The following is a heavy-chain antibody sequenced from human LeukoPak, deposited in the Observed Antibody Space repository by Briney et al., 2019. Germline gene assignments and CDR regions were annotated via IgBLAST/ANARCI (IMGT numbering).Heavy chain of an antibody. CDR2: IYSGGST. V-gene: IGHV3-53*01. J-gene: IGHJ6*03. D-gene: IGHD2/OR15-2a*01. CDR1: GFSLSGNY. Sequence: PGGSLGLSCAASGFSLSGNYMSWVRQAPGTGLEWVAFIYSGGSTSYADSVKGRFNISRDNSKNTLYLQMNSLRAEDTGVYYCARGDFHYYYYMDVWGKGRTVTVSS. CDR3: ARGDFHYYYYMDV.